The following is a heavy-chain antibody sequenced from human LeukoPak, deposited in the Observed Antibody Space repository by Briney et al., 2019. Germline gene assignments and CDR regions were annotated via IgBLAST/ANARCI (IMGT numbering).Heavy chain of an antibody. D-gene: IGHD3-10*01. CDR3: ARRPMVRGVNTGFDP. J-gene: IGHJ5*02. CDR2: IYYSGST. CDR1: GGSISSDSYY. Sequence: SETLSLTCTVSGGSISSDSYYWGWIRQPPGKGLQWIGCIYYSGSTNYNPSLKSRVTISVDTSKNQFSLKLSSVTAADTAVYYCARRPMVRGVNTGFDPWGQGTLVTVSS. V-gene: IGHV4-39*07.